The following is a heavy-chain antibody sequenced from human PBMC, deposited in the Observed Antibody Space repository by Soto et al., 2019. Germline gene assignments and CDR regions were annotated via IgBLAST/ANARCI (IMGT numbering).Heavy chain of an antibody. V-gene: IGHV3-30*18. J-gene: IGHJ6*02. CDR3: AKDVYYDNSGHGMDV. CDR1: GFTVSSYG. Sequence: GGSLRLSCAASGFTVSSYGMHWVRQAPGKGLEWVALISYDGSKTYYGDSVKGRLTISRDNSKNTLYLQMNSLRAEDTALYYCAKDVYYDNSGHGMDVWGPGT. CDR2: ISYDGSKT. D-gene: IGHD3-9*01.